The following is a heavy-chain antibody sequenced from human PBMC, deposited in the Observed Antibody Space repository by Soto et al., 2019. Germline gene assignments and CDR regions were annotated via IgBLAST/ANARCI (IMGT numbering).Heavy chain of an antibody. CDR3: ARDGEYSSSWPPVGMDV. CDR1: GFTFSSYA. CDR2: ISYDGSNK. Sequence: GGSLRLSCAASGFTFSSYAMHWVRQAPGKGLEWVAVISYDGSNKYYADSVKGRFTISRDNSKNTLYLQMNSLRAEDTAVYYCARDGEYSSSWPPVGMDVWGQGTTVTVSS. V-gene: IGHV3-30-3*01. D-gene: IGHD6-13*01. J-gene: IGHJ6*02.